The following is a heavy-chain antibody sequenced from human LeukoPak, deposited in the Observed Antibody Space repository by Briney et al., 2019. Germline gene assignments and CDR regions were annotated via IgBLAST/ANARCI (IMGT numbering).Heavy chain of an antibody. V-gene: IGHV3-7*01. CDR2: IKQDGSEK. J-gene: IGHJ6*03. D-gene: IGHD3-3*01. CDR1: GFTFSSYW. CDR3: ARDRDAYDFWSGSYYYYYMDV. Sequence: GGSLRLSCAASGFTFSSYWMSWVRQAPEKGLEWVANIKQDGSEKYYVDSVKGRFTISRDNAKNSLYLQMNSLRAEDTAVYYCARDRDAYDFWSGSYYYYYMDVWGKGTTVTVSS.